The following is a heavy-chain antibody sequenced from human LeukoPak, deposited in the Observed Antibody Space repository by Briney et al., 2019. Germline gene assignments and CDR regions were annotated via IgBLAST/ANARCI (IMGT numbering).Heavy chain of an antibody. CDR1: EFSFNSYA. Sequence: GGSLRLSCVASEFSFNSYAMSWVRQAPGRGLEWVSLISGSGEDINYADSVKGRFTISRDNSNNTLFLQMNGLRPEDTAVYYCATDLGPQLGYDSWGQGTLVTVSS. D-gene: IGHD1-1*01. V-gene: IGHV3-23*01. CDR3: ATDLGPQLGYDS. J-gene: IGHJ4*02. CDR2: ISGSGEDI.